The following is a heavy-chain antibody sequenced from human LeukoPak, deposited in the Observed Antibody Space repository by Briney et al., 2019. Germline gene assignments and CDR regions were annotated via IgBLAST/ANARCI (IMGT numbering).Heavy chain of an antibody. CDR1: GDSLSRGNYY. CDR2: IYTSGST. Sequence: SQTLSLTCTVSGDSLSRGNYYWGWLRQPAGKGLGWVGHIYTSGSTNYNPSLKSRVTMSVDTSKNQFSLKLNSVTAADTAVYYCAREYKNYPWRFDYWGQGALFTVSS. D-gene: IGHD5-24*01. CDR3: AREYKNYPWRFDY. J-gene: IGHJ4*02. V-gene: IGHV4-61*09.